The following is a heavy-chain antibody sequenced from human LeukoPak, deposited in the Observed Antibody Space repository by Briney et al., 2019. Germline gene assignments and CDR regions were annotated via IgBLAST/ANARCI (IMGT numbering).Heavy chain of an antibody. Sequence: PGGSLRLSCAASGFTFSSYGMHWVRQAPGKGLEWVAFIRYDGSNKCYADSVKGRFTISRDNSKNTLYLQMNSLRAEDTAVYYCAKDLRAWIQLWLDGALDYWGQGTLVTVSS. CDR2: IRYDGSNK. J-gene: IGHJ4*02. D-gene: IGHD5-18*01. CDR3: AKDLRAWIQLWLDGALDY. CDR1: GFTFSSYG. V-gene: IGHV3-30*02.